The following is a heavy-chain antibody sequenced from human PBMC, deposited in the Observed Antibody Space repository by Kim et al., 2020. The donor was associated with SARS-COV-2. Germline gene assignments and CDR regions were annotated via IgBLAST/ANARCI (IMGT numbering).Heavy chain of an antibody. D-gene: IGHD4-17*01. CDR3: ARDTTYGDPFADY. Sequence: YADSGKGRFTISRDNAKNSLYLQRNSLRAEDTAVYYCARDTTYGDPFADYWGQGTLVTVSS. V-gene: IGHV3-21*01. J-gene: IGHJ4*02.